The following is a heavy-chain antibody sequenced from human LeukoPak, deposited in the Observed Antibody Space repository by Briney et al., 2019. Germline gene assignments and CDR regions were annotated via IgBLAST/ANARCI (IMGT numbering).Heavy chain of an antibody. V-gene: IGHV4-34*01. J-gene: IGHJ4*02. D-gene: IGHD3-10*01. CDR1: GGSFSGYY. Sequence: LETLSLTCAVYGGSFSGYYWSWIRQPPGKGLEWIGEINHSGSTNYNPSLKSRVTISVDTSKNQFSLKLSSVTAADTAVYYCARDPYYGSGSYDDYWGQGTLATVSS. CDR3: ARDPYYGSGSYDDY. CDR2: INHSGST.